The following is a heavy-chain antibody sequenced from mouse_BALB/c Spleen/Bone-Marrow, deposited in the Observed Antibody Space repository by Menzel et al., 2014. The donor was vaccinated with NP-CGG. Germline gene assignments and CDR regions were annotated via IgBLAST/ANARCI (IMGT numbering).Heavy chain of an antibody. J-gene: IGHJ2*01. CDR2: ISPYIGGT. V-gene: IGHV1S29*02. CDR3: ARGRRYDGPYFDY. CDR1: GYTFTDFN. D-gene: IGHD2-14*01. Sequence: VQLQQSGPELVKPGASVKISCKASGYTFTDFNMHWVKQSHGKSLEWIGFISPYIGGTGYDQKFKSKATLTVDGSSSAAYMELRSLTSEDSAVYYCARGRRYDGPYFDYWGQGTTLTVSS.